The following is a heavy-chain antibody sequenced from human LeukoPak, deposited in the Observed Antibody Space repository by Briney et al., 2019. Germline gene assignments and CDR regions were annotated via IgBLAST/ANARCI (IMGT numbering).Heavy chain of an antibody. CDR3: ARDYDILTGRYYYYYGMDV. J-gene: IGHJ6*02. CDR1: GGTFSSYA. Sequence: ASVKVSCKASGGTFSSYAISWVRQAPGQGLEWMGGIIPIFGTANYAQKFQGRVTITRDTSASTAYMELSSLRSEDTAVYYCARDYDILTGRYYYYYGMDVWGQGTTVTVSS. D-gene: IGHD3-9*01. V-gene: IGHV1-69*05. CDR2: IIPIFGTA.